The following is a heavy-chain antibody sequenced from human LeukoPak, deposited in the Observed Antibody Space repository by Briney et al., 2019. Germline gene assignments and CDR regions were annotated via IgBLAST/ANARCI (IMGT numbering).Heavy chain of an antibody. Sequence: PGGSLRLSCAASGFTFSSCAMHWVRQAPGKGLEWVAVISYDGSNRYYADSVKGRFTISRDNSKNTLYLQMNSLRAEDTAVYYCAREGCSSSSILKGFDYWGQGTLVTVSS. V-gene: IGHV3-30*01. CDR3: AREGCSSSSILKGFDY. CDR1: GFTFSSCA. CDR2: ISYDGSNR. D-gene: IGHD6-6*01. J-gene: IGHJ4*02.